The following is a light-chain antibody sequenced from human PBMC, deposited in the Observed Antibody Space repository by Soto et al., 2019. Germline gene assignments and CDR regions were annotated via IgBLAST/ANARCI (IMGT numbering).Light chain of an antibody. J-gene: IGKJ1*01. V-gene: IGKV1-39*01. CDR2: AAS. CDR3: QQSYGIPT. Sequence: DIQMTQSPSSLSASVGDRVTITCRSSQSISSYLNWYQQKPGKAPKLLIYAASSLQSGVPSRFSGSGSGTDFTLTISNLQPEDFATYYCQQSYGIPTFGQGTKVEIK. CDR1: QSISSY.